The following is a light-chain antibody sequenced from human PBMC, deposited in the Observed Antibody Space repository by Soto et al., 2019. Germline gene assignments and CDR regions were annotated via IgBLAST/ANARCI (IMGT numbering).Light chain of an antibody. J-gene: IGKJ2*01. CDR3: QQYDNRPPYT. Sequence: DLQMTQSPSSLSASVGDRVTITCQASQDISNYLNWYQQKPGKAPKLLIYDASNLETGVPSRFSGSGSGTDFTSTISSLQPEDIATYYCQQYDNRPPYTFGQGTKLEIK. CDR1: QDISNY. CDR2: DAS. V-gene: IGKV1-33*01.